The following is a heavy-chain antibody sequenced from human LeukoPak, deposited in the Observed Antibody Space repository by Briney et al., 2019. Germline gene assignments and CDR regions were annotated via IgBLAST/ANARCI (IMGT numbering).Heavy chain of an antibody. V-gene: IGHV3-23*01. CDR3: ATLYGDYNWYFDL. CDR1: GFIFSSYA. CDR2: ISGSGANT. Sequence: PGGSLRLSCAASGFIFSSYAMSWVRQVPGKGLQWVSSISGSGANTYNADSVQGRFTISRDNSKNTLYLQMNSLRAEDTAVYYCATLYGDYNWYFDLWGRGTLVTVSS. J-gene: IGHJ2*01. D-gene: IGHD4-17*01.